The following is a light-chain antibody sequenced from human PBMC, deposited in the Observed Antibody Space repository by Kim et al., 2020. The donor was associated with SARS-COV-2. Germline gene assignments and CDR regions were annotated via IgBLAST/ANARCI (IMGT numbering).Light chain of an antibody. CDR2: GAS. CDR1: QIVNSYY. V-gene: IGKV3-20*01. CDR3: QHFGSSPT. J-gene: IGKJ2*01. Sequence: EIVLTQSPGTLSLSPGEGATLSCRASQIVNSYYLAWYQQKPGQAPRLLIYGASTRATGIPDRFSGSGSGTDFTLTINRLEAEDSALYYCQHFGSSPTFGQGTKLQI.